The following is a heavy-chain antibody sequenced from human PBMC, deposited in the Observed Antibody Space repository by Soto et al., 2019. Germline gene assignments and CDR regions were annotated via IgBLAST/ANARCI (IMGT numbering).Heavy chain of an antibody. Sequence: SVKVSCKASGVTFSSYAISWVRQAPGQGLEWMGGIIPIFGTANYAQKFQGRVTITADESTSTAYMELSSLRSEDTAVYYCAIEWVRYYYGMDVWGQGTTVTVSS. CDR1: GVTFSSYA. CDR2: IIPIFGTA. J-gene: IGHJ6*02. D-gene: IGHD1-26*01. CDR3: AIEWVRYYYGMDV. V-gene: IGHV1-69*13.